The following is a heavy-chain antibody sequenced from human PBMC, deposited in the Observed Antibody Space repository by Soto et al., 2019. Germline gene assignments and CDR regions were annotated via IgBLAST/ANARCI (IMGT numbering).Heavy chain of an antibody. CDR1: GGSFSGYY. D-gene: IGHD1-20*01. CDR3: SRGRTLITGTSLDY. J-gene: IGHJ4*02. V-gene: IGHV4-34*01. Sequence: SETLSLTCAVYGGSFSGYYWTWIRQPPGKGLEWIGEINHSGSTNYKPSLRSRVTISVDTSKNQLSLKVNSVTAADTAVYYCSRGRTLITGTSLDYWGQGTLVTVSS. CDR2: INHSGST.